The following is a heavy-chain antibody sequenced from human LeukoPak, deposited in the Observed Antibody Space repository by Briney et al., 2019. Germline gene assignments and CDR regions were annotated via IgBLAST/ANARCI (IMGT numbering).Heavy chain of an antibody. CDR1: GFTFSSYS. Sequence: PGGSLRLSCAASGFTFSSYSMNWVRQAPGKGLEWVSSISSSSSYIYYADSVKGRFTISRDNAKNSLYLQMNSQRAEDTAVYYCARGFTQSYAFDIWGQGTMVTVSS. J-gene: IGHJ3*02. CDR2: ISSSSSYI. D-gene: IGHD3-16*01. CDR3: ARGFTQSYAFDI. V-gene: IGHV3-21*04.